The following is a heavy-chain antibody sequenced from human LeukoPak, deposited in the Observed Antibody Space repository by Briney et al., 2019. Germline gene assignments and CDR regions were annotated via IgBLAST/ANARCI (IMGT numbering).Heavy chain of an antibody. V-gene: IGHV3-20*04. CDR3: ARGEDGSGSYYTYFDY. J-gene: IGHJ4*02. Sequence: PGGSLRPSCAASGFTFDDYGMSWVRQAPGKGLEWVSGIKWNGGSTGYSDSVKGRFTIHRDNAKNSLYLQMNSLRAEDTALYYCARGEDGSGSYYTYFDYWGQGTLVTVSS. CDR1: GFTFDDYG. D-gene: IGHD3-10*01. CDR2: IKWNGGST.